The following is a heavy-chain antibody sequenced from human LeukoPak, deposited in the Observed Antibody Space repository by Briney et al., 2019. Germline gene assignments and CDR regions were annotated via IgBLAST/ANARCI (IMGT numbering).Heavy chain of an antibody. CDR1: GFTFSSCG. V-gene: IGHV3-33*01. CDR2: IWYDGSNK. CDR3: AGDPIAVAASCGLDY. D-gene: IGHD6-19*01. J-gene: IGHJ4*02. Sequence: GRSLRLSCAASGFTFSSCGMHWVRQAPGKGLEWVAVIWYDGSNKYYADSVKGRFTISRDNSKNTLYLQMNSLRAEDTAVYYCAGDPIAVAASCGLDYWGQGTLVTVSS.